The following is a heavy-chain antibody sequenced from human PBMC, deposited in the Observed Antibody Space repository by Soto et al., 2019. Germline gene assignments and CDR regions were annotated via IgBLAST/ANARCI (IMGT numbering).Heavy chain of an antibody. CDR3: IRASGVAGTGEYF. CDR1: GFDFSTYW. J-gene: IGHJ4*02. CDR2: ISGGGGT. V-gene: IGHV3-74*02. Sequence: EVQLVESGGGLVQPGGSLRLSCAASGFDFSTYWMHWVRQAPGKGLVWVSRISGGGGTTYADSVEGRITISRDNAKNILYLQMNSLTEEDTAMYYCIRASGVAGTGEYFWGQGTLVTVSS. D-gene: IGHD6-19*01.